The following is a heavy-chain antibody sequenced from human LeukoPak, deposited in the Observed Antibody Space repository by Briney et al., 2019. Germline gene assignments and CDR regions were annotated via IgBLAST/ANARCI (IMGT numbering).Heavy chain of an antibody. Sequence: SETLSLTCTVSGGSISSGDYYWSWIRQPPGKGLEWIGYIYYSGSTNYNPSLKSRVTISVDTSKNQFSLKLSSVTAADTAVYYCASSPSVAVAGYYYYYGMDVWGQGTTVTVSS. D-gene: IGHD6-19*01. CDR2: IYYSGST. J-gene: IGHJ6*02. CDR3: ASSPSVAVAGYYYYYGMDV. V-gene: IGHV4-61*08. CDR1: GGSISSGDYY.